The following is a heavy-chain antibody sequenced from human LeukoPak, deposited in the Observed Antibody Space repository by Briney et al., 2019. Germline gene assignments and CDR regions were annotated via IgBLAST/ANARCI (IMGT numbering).Heavy chain of an antibody. CDR1: GFTFSTYW. J-gene: IGHJ4*02. CDR2: INSDGSST. D-gene: IGHD4-17*01. Sequence: GGSLRLSCEASGFTFSTYWMHWVRQAPGKGLVWVSRINSDGSSTSYADSVKGRFTISRDNAKNTLYLQMNSLRVEDTAVYYCTITGGPTVTAFDLWGQGILVTVSS. CDR3: TITGGPTVTAFDL. V-gene: IGHV3-74*01.